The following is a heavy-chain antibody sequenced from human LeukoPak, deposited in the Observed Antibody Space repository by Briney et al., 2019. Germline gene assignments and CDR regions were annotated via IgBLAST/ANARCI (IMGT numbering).Heavy chain of an antibody. V-gene: IGHV1-46*01. D-gene: IGHD1-1*01. Sequence: GASVKVSCKASGYTFTSYYMHWVRQAPGQGLEWMGIINPSGGSTSYAQKFQGRVTMTRDMSTSTVYMELSSLRSEDTAVYYCARKLERGAFDIWGQGTMVTVSS. CDR1: GYTFTSYY. J-gene: IGHJ3*02. CDR2: INPSGGST. CDR3: ARKLERGAFDI.